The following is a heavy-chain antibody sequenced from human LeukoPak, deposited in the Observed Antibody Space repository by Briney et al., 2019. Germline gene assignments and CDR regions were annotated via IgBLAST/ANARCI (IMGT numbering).Heavy chain of an antibody. CDR1: GFTVSSNC. J-gene: IGHJ5*02. V-gene: IGHV3-53*01. CDR3: ARDRWNYEGWFDP. CDR2: IYSGGST. Sequence: PGGSLRLSCAASGFTVSSNCMSWVRQAPGKRLEWVSVIYSGGSTYYADSVKGRFTISRDNSKNTLYLQMNSLRAEDTAVYYCARDRWNYEGWFDPWGQGTLVTVSS. D-gene: IGHD1-7*01.